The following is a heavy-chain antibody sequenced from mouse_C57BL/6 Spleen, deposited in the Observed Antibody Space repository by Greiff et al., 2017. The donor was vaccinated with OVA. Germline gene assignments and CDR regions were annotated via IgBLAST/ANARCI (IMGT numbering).Heavy chain of an antibody. J-gene: IGHJ1*03. CDR2: IRNKANNHAT. Sequence: DVHLVESGGGLVQPGGSMKLSCAASGFTFSDAWMDWVRQSPEKGLEWVAEIRNKANNHATYYAESVKGRFTISRDDSKSSVYLQMNSLRAEDTGIYYCTRPDGYYGEGYFDVWGTGTTVTVSS. V-gene: IGHV6-6*01. CDR3: TRPDGYYGEGYFDV. D-gene: IGHD2-3*01. CDR1: GFTFSDAW.